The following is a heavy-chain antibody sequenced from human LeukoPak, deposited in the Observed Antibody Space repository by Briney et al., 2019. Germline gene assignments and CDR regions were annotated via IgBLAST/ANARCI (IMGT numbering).Heavy chain of an antibody. CDR1: GYTFTSYA. J-gene: IGHJ5*02. CDR3: ARDVIAAAGTYNWFDP. D-gene: IGHD6-13*01. V-gene: IGHV7-4-1*02. Sequence: ASVKVSCKASGYTFTSYAINWVRQAPGQGLEWMGWINTNTDNPTYAQGFTGRFVFSLDTSVSAAYLQISSLKAEDTAVYYCARDVIAAAGTYNWFDPWGQGALVTVSS. CDR2: INTNTDNP.